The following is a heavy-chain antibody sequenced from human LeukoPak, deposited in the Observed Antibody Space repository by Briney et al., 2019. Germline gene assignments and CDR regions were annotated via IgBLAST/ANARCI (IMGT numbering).Heavy chain of an antibody. CDR3: ARTLRVPSAFDP. CDR2: INSDGSST. D-gene: IGHD2-2*01. V-gene: IGHV3-74*01. J-gene: IGHJ5*02. CDR1: GFTFRNFW. Sequence: PGGSLRLSCAASGFTFRNFWMHCVRQPPGKGLLWVSRINSDGSSTTYADSMKGRFTISRDNTKYTLYLQMNSLRAEDTAVYYCARTLRVPSAFDPWGQGTLVTVSS.